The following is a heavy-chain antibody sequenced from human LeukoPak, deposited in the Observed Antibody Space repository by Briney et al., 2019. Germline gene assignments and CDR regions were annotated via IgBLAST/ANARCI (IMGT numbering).Heavy chain of an antibody. Sequence: PGGSLRLSCAASGFTFSTYEMNWVRQAPGKGLEWVSYITTSGNSIYYADSVKGRFTISRDNTKNSLYLQMNSLRAEDTAVYYCARGGSVSYYFDCWGQGTLVTVSS. J-gene: IGHJ4*02. CDR1: GFTFSTYE. CDR3: ARGGSVSYYFDC. V-gene: IGHV3-48*03. CDR2: ITTSGNSI. D-gene: IGHD1-26*01.